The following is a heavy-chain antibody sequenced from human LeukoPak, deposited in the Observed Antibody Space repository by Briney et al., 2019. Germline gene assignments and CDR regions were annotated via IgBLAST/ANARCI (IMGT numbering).Heavy chain of an antibody. J-gene: IGHJ5*02. D-gene: IGHD3-10*01. CDR3: SRDLLMYYSGSGEST. Sequence: VASVKVSCKASGYTFTGYYIHWVRQAPGQGPEWMGWINPHSGATNYAQKFQGRVTMTRDTSISTAFMELSSLGSDDTAMYYCSRDLLMYYSGSGESTWGQGTQVTVSS. CDR1: GYTFTGYY. CDR2: INPHSGAT. V-gene: IGHV1-2*02.